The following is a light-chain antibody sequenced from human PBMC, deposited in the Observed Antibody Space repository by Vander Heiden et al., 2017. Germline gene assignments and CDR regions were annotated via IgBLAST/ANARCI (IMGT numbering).Light chain of an antibody. J-gene: IGKJ2*01. Sequence: DIVVTQSPLSLTVTPGEPASISCRSSQSLLHSNGYNYLDWYLQKPGQSPQLLIYLGSNRASGVPDRFSGSGSGTDFTLKISSVEAEDVGVYYCMQDLQTPYTFGQGTKLEIK. V-gene: IGKV2-28*01. CDR3: MQDLQTPYT. CDR2: LGS. CDR1: QSLLHSNGYNY.